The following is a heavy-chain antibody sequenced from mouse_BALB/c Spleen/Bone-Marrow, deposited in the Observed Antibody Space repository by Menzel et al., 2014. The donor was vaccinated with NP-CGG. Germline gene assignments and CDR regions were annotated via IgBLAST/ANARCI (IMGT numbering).Heavy chain of an antibody. CDR3: ARSEDYDWAMDY. CDR2: IDPSDGET. D-gene: IGHD2-4*01. Sequence: QVQLQQSGAELVKPGAPVKLSCKASGYIFTSYWMNWVKQRPGRGLEWIGRIDPSDGETHYNQKFKDKATVTVDKSSSTAYIQLSSLTSEDSAVYYCARSEDYDWAMDYWGQGTSVTVSS. J-gene: IGHJ4*01. V-gene: IGHV1-69*02. CDR1: GYIFTSYW.